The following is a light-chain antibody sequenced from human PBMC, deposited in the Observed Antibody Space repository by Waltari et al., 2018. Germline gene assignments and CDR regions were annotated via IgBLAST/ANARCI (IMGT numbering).Light chain of an antibody. CDR2: TAS. J-gene: IGKJ4*01. CDR3: QQSYTTPLT. Sequence: DIQMTQSPSSLSASVGDRVTITCRASQSISSYLNWYQQKPGKAPKLLIYTASCLQRGVPSSFSGSGSGTDFTLTISSLQPEDFATYYCQQSYTTPLTFGGGTKVEIK. CDR1: QSISSY. V-gene: IGKV1-39*01.